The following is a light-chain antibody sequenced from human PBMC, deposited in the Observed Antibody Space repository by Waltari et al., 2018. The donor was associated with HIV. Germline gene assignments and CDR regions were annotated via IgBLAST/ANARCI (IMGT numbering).Light chain of an antibody. CDR1: RSVSNN. Sequence: EIVMTQSPVTLSVSPGERATLSCWASRSVSNNLAWYQQKPGQAPRLLIYGASTRATGTPARFSASGSGTEFTLTISSLQSEDFAVYHCQHYNNWPITFGGGTKVEIK. CDR2: GAS. CDR3: QHYNNWPIT. V-gene: IGKV3D-15*01. J-gene: IGKJ4*01.